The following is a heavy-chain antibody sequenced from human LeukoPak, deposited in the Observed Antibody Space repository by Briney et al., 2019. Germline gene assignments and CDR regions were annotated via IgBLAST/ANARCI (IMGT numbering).Heavy chain of an antibody. CDR2: ISSSGSTI. V-gene: IGHV3-11*01. CDR3: ASGLYSSSWYLFDY. D-gene: IGHD6-13*01. CDR1: GFTFSDYY. J-gene: IGHJ4*02. Sequence: PGGSLRLSCAASGFTFSDYYMSWIRLAPAKGLEWVSYISSSGSTIYYADSVKGRFTISRDNAKNSLYLQMNSLRAEDTAVYYCASGLYSSSWYLFDYWGQGTLVTVSS.